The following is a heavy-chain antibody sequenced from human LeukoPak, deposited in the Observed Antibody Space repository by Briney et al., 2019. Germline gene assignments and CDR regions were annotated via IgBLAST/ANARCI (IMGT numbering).Heavy chain of an antibody. V-gene: IGHV4-59*08. CDR1: GGSISSYY. D-gene: IGHD6-19*01. J-gene: IGHJ6*02. CDR3: ARTSSSGWPLYYYYGMDV. Sequence: SETLSLTCTVSGGSISSYYWSLIRQPPGKGLEWIGYIYYSGSTNYNPSLKSRVTISVDASKNQFSLKLSSVTAADTAVYYCARTSSSGWPLYYYYGMDVWGQGTTVTVSS. CDR2: IYYSGST.